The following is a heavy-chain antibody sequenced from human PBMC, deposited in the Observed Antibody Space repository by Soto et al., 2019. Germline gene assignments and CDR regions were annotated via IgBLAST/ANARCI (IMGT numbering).Heavy chain of an antibody. V-gene: IGHV1-46*01. CDR3: ARARGEEMATNAPPLFDY. CDR2: INPSGGST. CDR1: GYTFTSYY. D-gene: IGHD5-12*01. Sequence: ASVKVSCKASGYTFTSYYMHWVRQAPGQGLEWMGIINPSGGSTSYAQKFQGRVTMTRDTSTSTVYMELSSLRSEDTAVYYCARARGEEMATNAPPLFDYWGQGTLVTVSS. J-gene: IGHJ4*02.